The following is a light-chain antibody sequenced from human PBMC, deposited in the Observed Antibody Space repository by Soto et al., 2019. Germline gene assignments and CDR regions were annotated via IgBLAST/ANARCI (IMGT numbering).Light chain of an antibody. CDR2: KTS. V-gene: IGKV1-5*03. J-gene: IGKJ1*01. Sequence: QRTQSPTTLSASVGDRVTITGLASQNINGWLAWYQRKPGKARKLLIHKTSNLESGVPLRFSGSGSGTEFTLTISSLQPDDFATYYCQHYNSYSEAVGQGTKVDIK. CDR3: QHYNSYSEA. CDR1: QNINGW.